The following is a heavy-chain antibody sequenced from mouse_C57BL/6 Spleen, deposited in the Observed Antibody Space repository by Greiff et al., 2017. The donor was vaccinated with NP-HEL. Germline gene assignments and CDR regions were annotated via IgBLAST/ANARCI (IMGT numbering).Heavy chain of an antibody. Sequence: VKVEESGPGLVAPSQSLSITCTVSGFSLTSYGVSWVRQPPGKGLEWLGVIWGDGSTNYHSALISRLSISKDNSKSQVFLQLNSLQTDDTATYYCATHPPGWYFDVWGTGTTVTVSS. V-gene: IGHV2-3*01. CDR2: IWGDGST. J-gene: IGHJ1*03. CDR3: ATHPPGWYFDV. CDR1: GFSLTSYG.